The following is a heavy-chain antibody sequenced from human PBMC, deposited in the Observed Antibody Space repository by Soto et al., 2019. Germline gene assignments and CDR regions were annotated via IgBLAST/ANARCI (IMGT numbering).Heavy chain of an antibody. Sequence: PGGSLRLSCGASRLNFSAYGMHWVRQAPGKGLEWVAGISYDGVNKFYSASMKGRLTVSRDNAKNTFYLQMNSLRPADTALYYCAKARYASGWSGLDTWGQGALVTVSS. CDR3: AKARYASGWSGLDT. D-gene: IGHD6-19*01. CDR2: ISYDGVNK. V-gene: IGHV3-30*18. CDR1: RLNFSAYG. J-gene: IGHJ5*02.